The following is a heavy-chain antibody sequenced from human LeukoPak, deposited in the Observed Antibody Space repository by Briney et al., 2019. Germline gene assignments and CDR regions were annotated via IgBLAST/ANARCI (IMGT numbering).Heavy chain of an antibody. D-gene: IGHD6-19*01. CDR3: ARDGWQWLVAYFDY. Sequence: GGSLRLSCAASGFTVDSNYLSWVRQAPGKGLEWVSTIYTGGNTYYAAPVKGRFTISRDFSKNTLYLQMNSRRAEDTAVYYCARDGWQWLVAYFDYWGQGILVTVSS. CDR2: IYTGGNT. CDR1: GFTVDSNY. J-gene: IGHJ4*02. V-gene: IGHV3-53*05.